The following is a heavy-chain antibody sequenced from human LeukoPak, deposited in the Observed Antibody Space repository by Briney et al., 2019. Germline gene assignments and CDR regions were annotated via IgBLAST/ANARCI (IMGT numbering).Heavy chain of an antibody. CDR1: GFTFSSYC. J-gene: IGHJ6*02. V-gene: IGHV3-7*01. CDR2: IKQDGSEK. CDR3: GSGGVWYVSGSHSGGCHGRDG. Sequence: GGSLRLSCAASGFTFSSYCMSWVRQAPGKGLEWVANIKQDGSEKYYVDSVKGRFTISSDNAKNSLYLQMNSLRAEAPAVYYCGSGGVWYVSGSHSGGCHGRDGWLQATTV. D-gene: IGHD3-10*01.